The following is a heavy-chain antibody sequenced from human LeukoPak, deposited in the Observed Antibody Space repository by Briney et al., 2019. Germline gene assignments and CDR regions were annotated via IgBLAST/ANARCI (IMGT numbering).Heavy chain of an antibody. CDR2: LYNGANT. Sequence: GGSLRLSCAVSGFTVSSSYMSWVSQAPRKGLECVSVLYNGANTHYADSVKGRFTISRHNSKSTLYLQMNRLRPEDTAVYYCARSWGFHFDLWGQGTLVTVSS. CDR1: GFTVSSSY. J-gene: IGHJ4*02. V-gene: IGHV3-53*04. D-gene: IGHD3-16*01. CDR3: ARSWGFHFDL.